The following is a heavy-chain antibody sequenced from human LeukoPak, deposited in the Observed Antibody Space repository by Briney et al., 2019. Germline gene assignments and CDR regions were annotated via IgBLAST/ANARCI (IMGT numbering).Heavy chain of an antibody. CDR2: INHSGST. V-gene: IGHV4-34*01. J-gene: IGHJ6*02. D-gene: IGHD2-2*02. CDR1: GGSFSGYY. Sequence: SETPSLTCAVYGGSFSGYYWSWIRQPPGKGLEWIGEINHSGSTNYNPSLKSRVTISVDTSKNQFSLKLSSVTAADTAVYYCARGRYCSSTSCYSHYYYYGMDVWGQGTTVTVSS. CDR3: ARGRYCSSTSCYSHYYYYGMDV.